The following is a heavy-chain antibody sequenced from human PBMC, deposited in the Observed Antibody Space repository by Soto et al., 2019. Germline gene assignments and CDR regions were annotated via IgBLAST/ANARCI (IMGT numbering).Heavy chain of an antibody. Sequence: QVQLVESGGGVVQPERSLRLSCAASGFIFSSYAMNWVRQAPGKGLEWVALISYEGSGQYYADSVKGRFTISRDSSKNTLYLHMNSLGAADTAVYYCGRCTSTSCHLGSDYWGQGTLVTVSS. V-gene: IGHV3-30*04. J-gene: IGHJ4*02. D-gene: IGHD2-2*01. CDR2: ISYEGSGQ. CDR3: GRCTSTSCHLGSDY. CDR1: GFIFSSYA.